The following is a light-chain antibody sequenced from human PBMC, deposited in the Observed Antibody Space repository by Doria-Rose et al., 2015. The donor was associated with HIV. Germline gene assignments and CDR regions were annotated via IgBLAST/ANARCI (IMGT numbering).Light chain of an antibody. CDR2: AAS. J-gene: IGKJ1*01. V-gene: IGKV1-39*01. CDR3: QQTYSSPPWT. CDR1: PTAPTS. Sequence: MQLTQSPSSLSASIGDRVPITCRARPTAPTSFNWFQQEPGKAPKLLIYAASRLQSGVPSRFSGSGSGTDFTLTISGLQPGDFATYYCQQTYSSPPWTFGQGTKVEMK.